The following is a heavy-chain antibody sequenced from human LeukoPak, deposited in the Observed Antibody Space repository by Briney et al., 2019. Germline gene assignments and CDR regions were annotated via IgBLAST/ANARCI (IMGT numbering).Heavy chain of an antibody. CDR2: INHSGST. CDR1: GGSFSGYY. V-gene: IGHV4-34*01. D-gene: IGHD6-6*01. J-gene: IGHJ4*02. Sequence: SETLSLTCAVYGGSFSGYYWSWIRQPPGKGLEWIGEINHSGSTNYNPSLKSRVTISVDTSKNQFSLKLSSVTAADTAVYYCGRGTLVGYSSSSGPRHFDYWGQGTLVTVSS. CDR3: GRGTLVGYSSSSGPRHFDY.